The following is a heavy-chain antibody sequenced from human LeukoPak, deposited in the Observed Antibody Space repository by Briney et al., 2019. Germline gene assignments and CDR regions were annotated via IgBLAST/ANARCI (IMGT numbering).Heavy chain of an antibody. CDR3: ARSGTTSYYYYYYGMDV. V-gene: IGHV1-69*13. CDR1: GGTFSSYA. CDR2: IIPIFGTA. J-gene: IGHJ6*02. Sequence: SVKVSCTASGGTFSSYAISWVRQAPGQGLEWMGGIIPIFGTANYAQKFQGRVTITADESTSTAYMELSSLRSEDTAVYYCARSGTTSYYYYYYGMDVWGQGTTVTVSS. D-gene: IGHD1-7*01.